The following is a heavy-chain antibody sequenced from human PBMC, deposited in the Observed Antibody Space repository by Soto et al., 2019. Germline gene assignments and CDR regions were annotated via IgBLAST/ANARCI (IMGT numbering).Heavy chain of an antibody. CDR3: ARGGVDMIRGITGKRTWLDP. J-gene: IGHJ5*02. D-gene: IGHD3-10*01. CDR1: GGSFSSYY. CDR2: INRIGSA. V-gene: IGHV4-34*01. Sequence: EQLQQWGDGLLKPSETLSLTCAVYGGSFSSYYWNWIRQSPGKGLEWTGDINRIGSANYNPSLTGRVTMSVDSSKNQFYLRLTSVTAADTAMYYCARGGVDMIRGITGKRTWLDPWGQGTLVIVS.